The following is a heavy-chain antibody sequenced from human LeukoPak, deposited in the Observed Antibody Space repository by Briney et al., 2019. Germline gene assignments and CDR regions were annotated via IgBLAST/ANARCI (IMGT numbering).Heavy chain of an antibody. J-gene: IGHJ6*02. Sequence: GGSLRLSCAASGFTFSSYAMSWVRQAPGKGLEWVSGISGSGGSTYYVDSVRGRFTISRDNSKNTLYLQMNSLRAEDTAVYYCARDYGDYGYYYYYYGMDVWGQGTTVTVSS. D-gene: IGHD4-17*01. CDR1: GFTFSSYA. V-gene: IGHV3-23*01. CDR2: ISGSGGST. CDR3: ARDYGDYGYYYYYYGMDV.